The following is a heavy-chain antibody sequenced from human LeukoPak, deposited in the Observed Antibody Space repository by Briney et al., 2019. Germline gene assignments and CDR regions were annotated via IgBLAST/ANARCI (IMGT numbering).Heavy chain of an antibody. D-gene: IGHD1-26*01. J-gene: IGHJ4*02. CDR3: ARGRWELLRSLDY. CDR1: GGTFSGYA. Sequence: SVKVSCKASGGTFSGYAIRWVRQAPGQGLEWMGRIIPILGIANYAQKFQGRVTITADKSTSTAYMELSSLRSEDTAVYYCARGRWELLRSLDYWGQGTLVTVSS. CDR2: IIPILGIA. V-gene: IGHV1-69*04.